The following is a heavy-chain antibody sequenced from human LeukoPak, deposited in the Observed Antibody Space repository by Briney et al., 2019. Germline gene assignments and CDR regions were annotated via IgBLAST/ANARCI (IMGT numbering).Heavy chain of an antibody. J-gene: IGHJ4*02. D-gene: IGHD3-10*01. V-gene: IGHV4-59*01. CDR3: ARDDDYYGSGSPTD. CDR1: GCSISSYY. Sequence: SETLSLTCTVSGCSISSYYWSWIRQPPGKGLEWIGYIYYIGSTNYNPSLKSRVTISVDTSKIQFSLKLSSVTAADTAVYYCARDDDYYGSGSPTDWGQGTLVTASS. CDR2: IYYIGST.